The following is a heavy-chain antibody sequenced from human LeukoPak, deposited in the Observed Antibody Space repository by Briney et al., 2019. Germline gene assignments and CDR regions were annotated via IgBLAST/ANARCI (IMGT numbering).Heavy chain of an antibody. CDR1: GGSFSGYY. Sequence: PSETLSLTCAVYGGSFSGYYWSWLRQPPGKGLEWIGEINHSGSTNYNPSLKSRVTISVDTSKNQFSLKLSSVTAADTAVYYCARRGKFYGSGSYSTYMDIWGKGTTVTISS. CDR3: ARRGKFYGSGSYSTYMDI. CDR2: INHSGST. D-gene: IGHD3-10*01. V-gene: IGHV4-34*01. J-gene: IGHJ6*03.